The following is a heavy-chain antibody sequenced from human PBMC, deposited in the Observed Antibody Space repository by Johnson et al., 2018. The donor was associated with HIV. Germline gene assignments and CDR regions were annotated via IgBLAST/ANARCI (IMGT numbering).Heavy chain of an antibody. CDR3: ARHQLLGHDVFNI. V-gene: IGHV3-7*05. Sequence: VQLVESGGGLVQPGGSLRLSCAASGFTFSSYCMSWVRQAPGRGLEWLANIKQDGSEKDYVDSVKGRFTISRDNAKNSMYLQKNSLRADDTAVYYCARHQLLGHDVFNIWGQGTVVIVSS. D-gene: IGHD3-16*01. J-gene: IGHJ3*02. CDR2: IKQDGSEK. CDR1: GFTFSSYC.